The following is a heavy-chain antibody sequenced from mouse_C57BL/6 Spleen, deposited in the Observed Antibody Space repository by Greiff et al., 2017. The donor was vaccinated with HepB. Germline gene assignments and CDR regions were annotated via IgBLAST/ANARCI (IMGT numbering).Heavy chain of an antibody. CDR3: AKGYYAYDPPFDY. J-gene: IGHJ2*01. CDR2: INPYNGDT. V-gene: IGHV1-20*01. Sequence: EVQLQQSGPELVKPGDSVKISCKASGYSFTGYFMNWVMQSHGKSLEWIGRINPYNGDTFYNQKFKGKATLAVDKSSSTAHMELRSLTSEDSAVYYCAKGYYAYDPPFDYWGQGTTLTVSS. CDR1: GYSFTGYF. D-gene: IGHD2-2*01.